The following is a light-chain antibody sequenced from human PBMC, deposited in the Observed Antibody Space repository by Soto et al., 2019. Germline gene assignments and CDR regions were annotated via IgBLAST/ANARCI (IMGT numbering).Light chain of an antibody. V-gene: IGKV4-1*01. Sequence: DIVMTQSPDSLAVSLGERATINCKSSQSILYTSSGNNYLAWYQHKPGQPTKLLIYWASTRVSGVPDRFSGSGSGTDFTLTISSLQAEDVAVYYCLQYYEPPQTFGQGTKVEIK. CDR2: WAS. CDR1: QSILYTSSGNNY. CDR3: LQYYEPPQT. J-gene: IGKJ1*01.